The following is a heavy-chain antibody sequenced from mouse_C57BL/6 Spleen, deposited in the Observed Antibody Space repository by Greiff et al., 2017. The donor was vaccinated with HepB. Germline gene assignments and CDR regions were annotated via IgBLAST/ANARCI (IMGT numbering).Heavy chain of an antibody. D-gene: IGHD3-1*01. CDR1: GYAFTNYL. CDR2: INPGSGGT. CDR3: ARGATYWYFDV. Sequence: VQLQHSGAELVRPGTSVKVSCKASGYAFTNYLIEWVKQRPGQGLEWIGVINPGSGGTNYNEKFKGKATLTADKSSSTAYMQLSSLTSEDSAVYFCARGATYWYFDVWGTGTTVTVSS. V-gene: IGHV1-54*01. J-gene: IGHJ1*03.